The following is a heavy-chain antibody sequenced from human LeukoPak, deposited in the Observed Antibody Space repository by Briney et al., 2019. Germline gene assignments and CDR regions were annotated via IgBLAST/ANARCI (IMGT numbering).Heavy chain of an antibody. CDR2: INHSGST. Sequence: SETLSLTCSVYGRSLSGYYWSWIRQTPGQGLELIGEINHSGSTTYYPSFKSRVTISVDTSKNQFSLKLNSVTAADRALYYCARQTTSGYLDYWGQGTPVTVS. J-gene: IGHJ4*02. CDR1: GRSLSGYY. V-gene: IGHV4-34*01. CDR3: ARQTTSGYLDY. D-gene: IGHD3-22*01.